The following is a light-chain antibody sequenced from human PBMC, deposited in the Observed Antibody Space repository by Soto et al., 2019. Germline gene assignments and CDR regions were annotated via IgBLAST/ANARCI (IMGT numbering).Light chain of an antibody. CDR2: EDN. J-gene: IGLJ2*01. CDR3: QSYDSSIVV. Sequence: NFMLTQPHSVSESPGKTVTISCTRSSGSIASNYVQWYQQRPGSAPTTVIYEDNQRPSGVPDRFSGSTDGSSNSASLPISGLQTEDEADYYCQSYDSSIVVFGGGTQLTVL. CDR1: SGSIASNY. V-gene: IGLV6-57*04.